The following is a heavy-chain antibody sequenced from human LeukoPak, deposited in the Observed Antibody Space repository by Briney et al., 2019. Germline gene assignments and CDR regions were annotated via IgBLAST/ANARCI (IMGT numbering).Heavy chain of an antibody. CDR3: AKEIYGDSTGGRFQH. J-gene: IGHJ1*01. Sequence: PGGSLRLSCAASGFTFSSYIMNWVRQAPGKRLEWVSSISSISSYIYYADSMKGRCTISRDNAKNSLYLQMNSLRAEDTAVYYCAKEIYGDSTGGRFQHWGQGTLVTGSS. CDR2: ISSISSYI. CDR1: GFTFSSYI. V-gene: IGHV3-21*04. D-gene: IGHD4-17*01.